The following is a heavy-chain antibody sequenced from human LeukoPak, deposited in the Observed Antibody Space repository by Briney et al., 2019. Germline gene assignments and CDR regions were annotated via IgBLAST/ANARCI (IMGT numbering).Heavy chain of an antibody. D-gene: IGHD2-2*01. J-gene: IGHJ4*02. V-gene: IGHV4-34*01. CDR1: GGSFSGYY. Sequence: SETLSLTCAVYGGSFSGYYWSWIRQPPGKGLEWIGEINHSGSTNYNPSLKSRVTMSVVTSKNQFSLKLSSVTAADTAVYYCARDCSSTSCFDYWGQGTLVTVSS. CDR2: INHSGST. CDR3: ARDCSSTSCFDY.